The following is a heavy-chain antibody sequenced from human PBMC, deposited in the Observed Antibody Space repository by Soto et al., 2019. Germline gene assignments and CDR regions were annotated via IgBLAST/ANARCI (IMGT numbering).Heavy chain of an antibody. Sequence: LRLSCAASGFTFSSYAMSWVRQAPGKGLEWVSAISGSGGSTYYADSVKGRFTISRDNSKNTLYLQMNSLRAEDTAVYYCAKDLGYDSSGYPYYFGYWGQGTLVTVSS. D-gene: IGHD3-22*01. V-gene: IGHV3-23*01. CDR2: ISGSGGST. CDR1: GFTFSSYA. CDR3: AKDLGYDSSGYPYYFGY. J-gene: IGHJ4*02.